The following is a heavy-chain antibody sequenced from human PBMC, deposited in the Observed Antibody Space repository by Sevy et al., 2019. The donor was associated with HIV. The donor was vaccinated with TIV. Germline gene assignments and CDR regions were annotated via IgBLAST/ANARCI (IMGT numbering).Heavy chain of an antibody. D-gene: IGHD3-22*01. J-gene: IGHJ4*02. CDR1: GFSFSSYW. Sequence: GGSLRLSCAASGFSFSSYWMHWVRQAPGKGLEWVANIKQDESEKYYAASVKGRFTISRDNAKNSAYLQMNSLRPEDTAIYYCARGNSGSFDYWGQGTLVTVSS. V-gene: IGHV3-7*03. CDR3: ARGNSGSFDY. CDR2: IKQDESEK.